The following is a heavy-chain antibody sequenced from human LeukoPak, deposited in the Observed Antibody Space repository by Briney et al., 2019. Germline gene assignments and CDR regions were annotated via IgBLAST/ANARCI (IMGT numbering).Heavy chain of an antibody. CDR2: IWYDGSNK. CDR1: GFTFSTYG. D-gene: IGHD3-10*01. J-gene: IGHJ4*02. V-gene: IGHV3-33*01. Sequence: PGRSLRLSCEASGFTFSTYGMHWVRQAPGKGLEWVAVIWYDGSNKNYADSVKGRFTISRDNSKNTLYLQMNSLRAEDTAVYYCARDIGPTYYYGSGSGGGIDYWGQGTLVTVSS. CDR3: ARDIGPTYYYGSGSGGGIDY.